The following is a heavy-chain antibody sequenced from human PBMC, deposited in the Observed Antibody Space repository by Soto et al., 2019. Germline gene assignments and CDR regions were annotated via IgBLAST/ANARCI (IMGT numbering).Heavy chain of an antibody. Sequence: PSETLSLTCTVSGGSISSYYWSWIRQPPGKGLEWIGYIYHSGSTIYNPSLKSRVTMTRDTSTSTVYMELSSLRSEDTAVYYCARSYTAMDAENWFDPWGQGTLVTVSS. D-gene: IGHD5-18*01. CDR3: ARSYTAMDAENWFDP. CDR1: GGSISSYY. J-gene: IGHJ5*02. V-gene: IGHV4-59*01. CDR2: IYHSGST.